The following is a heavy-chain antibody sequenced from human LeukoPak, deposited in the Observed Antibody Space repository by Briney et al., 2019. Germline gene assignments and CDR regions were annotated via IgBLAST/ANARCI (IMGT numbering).Heavy chain of an antibody. V-gene: IGHV3-23*01. CDR3: AKRGAEVGATVAPGDY. CDR1: GFTFSSYG. CDR2: ISGSGGST. D-gene: IGHD1-26*01. Sequence: GGSLRLSCAASGFTFSSYGMSWVRQAPGKGLEWVSAISGSGGSTYYADSVKGRFTISRDNSKNTLYLQMNSLRADDTAVYYCAKRGAEVGATVAPGDYWGQGTLVTVSS. J-gene: IGHJ4*02.